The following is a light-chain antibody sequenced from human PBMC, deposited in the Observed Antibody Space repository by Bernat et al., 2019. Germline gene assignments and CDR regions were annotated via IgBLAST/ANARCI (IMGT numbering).Light chain of an antibody. V-gene: IGLV2-14*03. J-gene: IGLJ1*01. CDR3: SSYISSRSDV. CDR2: DGT. Sequence: QAALTQPASVSGSPGQSFTITCTTPSSDVGGYNSVSWYQQHPGKAPKLIIYDGTNRPSGVSHRFSGSKSGNTASLTISGLQPEDEANYYCSSYISSRSDVFGSGTKVTVL. CDR1: SSDVGGYNS.